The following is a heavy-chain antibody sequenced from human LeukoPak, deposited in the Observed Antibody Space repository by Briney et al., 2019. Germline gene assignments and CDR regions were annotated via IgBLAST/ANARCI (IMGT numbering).Heavy chain of an antibody. V-gene: IGHV5-51*01. D-gene: IGHD4-23*01. Sequence: GESLKISCKGSGYSFTSYWIGWVRQMPGKGLEWMGTIYPGDSDTRYSPSFQGQVTISADKSISTAYLQWSSLKASDTAMYYCASTFNGGNSLLRQDEYWYFDLWGRGTLVTVSS. CDR1: GYSFTSYW. J-gene: IGHJ2*01. CDR2: IYPGDSDT. CDR3: ASTFNGGNSLLRQDEYWYFDL.